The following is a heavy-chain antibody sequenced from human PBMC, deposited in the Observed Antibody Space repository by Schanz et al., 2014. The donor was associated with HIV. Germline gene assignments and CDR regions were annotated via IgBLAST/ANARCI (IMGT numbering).Heavy chain of an antibody. J-gene: IGHJ4*02. CDR3: TRNIVATYVYGGDYFDY. V-gene: IGHV3-49*05. CDR2: IRSKAYGGTT. CDR1: GFSFGDYG. D-gene: IGHD5-12*01. Sequence: EVQLVESGGGLVKPGRSLRLSCTASGFSFGDYGMSWFRQAPGKGLEWVGFIRSKAYGGTTEYAASVKGRFTISRDDSKSIAYLQMNSLKTEDTAVYYCTRNIVATYVYGGDYFDYWGQGTPVTVSS.